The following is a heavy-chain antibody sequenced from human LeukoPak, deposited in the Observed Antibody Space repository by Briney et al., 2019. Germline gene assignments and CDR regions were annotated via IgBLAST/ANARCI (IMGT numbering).Heavy chain of an antibody. Sequence: PGGPLRLSCAASGFTFSSYGMHWVRHAPGKGLEWVAFIRYDGSNKYYADSVKGRFTISRDNSKNTLYLQMNSLRAEDTAVYYCAPYSGYDPGDFDYWGQGTLVTVSS. CDR1: GFTFSSYG. J-gene: IGHJ4*02. CDR2: IRYDGSNK. CDR3: APYSGYDPGDFDY. D-gene: IGHD5-12*01. V-gene: IGHV3-30*02.